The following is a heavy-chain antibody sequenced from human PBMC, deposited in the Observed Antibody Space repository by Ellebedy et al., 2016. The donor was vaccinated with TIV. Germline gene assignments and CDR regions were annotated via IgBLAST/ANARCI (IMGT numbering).Heavy chain of an antibody. Sequence: GESLKISXAASGFSFSSYAMTWVRQAPGKGLEWVSSISGSGITTFYADSVKGRFTISRDNSSDTLYLLMNSLRVEDSAIYYCAKDLETYREGYYFDNWGQGTLVTVSS. CDR1: GFSFSSYA. CDR3: AKDLETYREGYYFDN. V-gene: IGHV3-23*01. CDR2: ISGSGITT. D-gene: IGHD4-11*01. J-gene: IGHJ4*02.